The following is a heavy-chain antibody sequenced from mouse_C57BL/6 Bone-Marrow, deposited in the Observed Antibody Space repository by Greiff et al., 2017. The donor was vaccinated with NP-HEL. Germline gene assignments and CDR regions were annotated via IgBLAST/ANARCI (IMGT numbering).Heavy chain of an antibody. CDR2: IDPNSGGT. CDR3: ARFLYEGYYYAMDY. Sequence: QVQLQQPGAELVKPGASVKLSCKASGYTFTSYWMHWVKQRPGRGLEWIGSIDPNSGGTKYNEKFKSKATLTVDKPSSTAYMQLGSLTSEDSSVYYCARFLYEGYYYAMDYWGQGTTVTVSS. J-gene: IGHJ4*01. V-gene: IGHV1-72*01. CDR1: GYTFTSYW. D-gene: IGHD2-3*01.